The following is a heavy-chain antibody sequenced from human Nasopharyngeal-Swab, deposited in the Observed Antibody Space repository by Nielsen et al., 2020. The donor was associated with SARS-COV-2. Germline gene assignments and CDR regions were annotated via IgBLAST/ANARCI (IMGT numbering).Heavy chain of an antibody. V-gene: IGHV3-23*01. D-gene: IGHD6-25*01. CDR1: GFTFSSYA. CDR3: AKDRGRGAAIFDY. Sequence: GESLKISCAASGFTFSSYAMSWVRQAPGKGLEWVSAISGSGGSTYYADSVKGRFTISRDNSKNTLYLQMNSQRAEDTAVYYCAKDRGRGAAIFDYWGQGTLVTVSS. J-gene: IGHJ4*02. CDR2: ISGSGGST.